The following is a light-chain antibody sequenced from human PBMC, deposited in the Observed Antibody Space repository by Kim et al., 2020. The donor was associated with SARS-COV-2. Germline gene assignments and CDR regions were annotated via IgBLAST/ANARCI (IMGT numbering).Light chain of an antibody. CDR2: AAA. Sequence: AFVGNRVSITWRASQGISTWLAWYQHKPGKAPKRLIYAAASLESGVPSRFSGRGSGTDFTLIIRSLQPEDCATYYCQQTNSFPRTFGQGTKVDIK. J-gene: IGKJ1*01. CDR1: QGISTW. V-gene: IGKV1-12*01. CDR3: QQTNSFPRT.